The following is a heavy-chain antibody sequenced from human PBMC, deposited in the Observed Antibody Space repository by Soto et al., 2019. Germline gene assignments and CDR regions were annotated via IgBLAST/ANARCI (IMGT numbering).Heavy chain of an antibody. Sequence: EVQLVESGGGLVQPGGSLRLSCAASGFTVSSNYMSWVRQAPGKGLEWVSVIYSGGSTYYADSVKGRFTISRHNSKNTMYRQMHSLSAEDTAVYYCASGWRVDAFDIWGQGTMVTVSS. CDR2: IYSGGST. V-gene: IGHV3-53*04. CDR1: GFTVSSNY. J-gene: IGHJ3*02. D-gene: IGHD3-3*01. CDR3: ASGWRVDAFDI.